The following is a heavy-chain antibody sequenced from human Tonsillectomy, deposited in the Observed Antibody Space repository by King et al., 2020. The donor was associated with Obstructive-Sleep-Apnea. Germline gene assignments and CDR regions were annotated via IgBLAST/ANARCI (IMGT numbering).Heavy chain of an antibody. Sequence: VQLVESGGGLVKPGGSLRLSCAASGFTFSAYHMSWIRQAPGKGREWVSYILISGDNIYSAKSVKGRFTISRDNAKKLLYLQMNSLRAEDTAVYYCARARIAVAGTGGDYWGQGTLVTVSS. CDR1: GFTFSAYH. D-gene: IGHD6-19*01. CDR2: ILISGDNI. CDR3: ARARIAVAGTGGDY. V-gene: IGHV3-11*01. J-gene: IGHJ4*02.